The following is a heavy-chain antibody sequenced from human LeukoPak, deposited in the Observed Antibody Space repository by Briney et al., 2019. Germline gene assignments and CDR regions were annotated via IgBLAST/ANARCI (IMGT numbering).Heavy chain of an antibody. D-gene: IGHD2-21*01. V-gene: IGHV3-30*02. Sequence: GGSLRLSCAASGFTFSSYGMHWVRQAPGKGLEWVAFIRYDGSNKYYADSVKGRFTISRDNSKNTLYLQMNSLRAEDTAVYYCAREPPSCGGDCYDYWGQGTLVTVSS. J-gene: IGHJ4*02. CDR3: AREPPSCGGDCYDY. CDR2: IRYDGSNK. CDR1: GFTFSSYG.